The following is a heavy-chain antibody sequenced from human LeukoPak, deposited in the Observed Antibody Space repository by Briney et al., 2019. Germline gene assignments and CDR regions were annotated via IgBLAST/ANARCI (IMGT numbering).Heavy chain of an antibody. Sequence: PGGSLRLSCAASGFTFSTCAMSWARQAPGKGLEWVSTISGGGRSTDYADSVKGHFTISRDNSKNTLYLQMNSLRAEDTAVYYCARDYCSSTSCLFDNWGQGTLVTVSS. J-gene: IGHJ4*02. V-gene: IGHV3-23*01. CDR2: ISGGGRST. D-gene: IGHD2-2*01. CDR1: GFTFSTCA. CDR3: ARDYCSSTSCLFDN.